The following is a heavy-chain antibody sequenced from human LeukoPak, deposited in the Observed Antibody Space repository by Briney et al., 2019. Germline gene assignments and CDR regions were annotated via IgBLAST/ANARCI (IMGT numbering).Heavy chain of an antibody. CDR1: GFTFSSYS. D-gene: IGHD6-19*01. J-gene: IGHJ4*02. CDR2: ISSSSSYI. V-gene: IGHV3-21*01. CDR3: ARDSYRSGPNFDY. Sequence: PGGSLRLSCAASGFTFSSYSMNWVRQAPGKGLEWVSSISSSSSYIYYADSVKGRFTISRDNAKNSLYLQMNSLRAEDTAVYYCARDSYRSGPNFDYWGQGTLVTVFS.